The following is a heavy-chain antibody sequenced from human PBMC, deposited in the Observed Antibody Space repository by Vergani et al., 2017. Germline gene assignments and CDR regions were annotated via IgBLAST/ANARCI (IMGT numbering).Heavy chain of an antibody. CDR2: INHSGRT. CDR1: GGSFSGYY. Sequence: QVQLQQWGAGLLKPSETLSLTCAVYGGSFSGYYWCWIRPPPEEGLEWFGEINHSGRTNYKPSLKSQDTISVETYKNQFSLKLGSVAAADTAVYYCASYGSGSYYEWGQGTLVTVSS. CDR3: ASYGSGSYYE. J-gene: IGHJ4*02. D-gene: IGHD3-10*01. V-gene: IGHV4-34*01.